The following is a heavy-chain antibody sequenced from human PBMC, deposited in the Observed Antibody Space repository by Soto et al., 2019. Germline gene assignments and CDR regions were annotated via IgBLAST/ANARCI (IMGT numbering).Heavy chain of an antibody. CDR1: GFTFSNAW. D-gene: IGHD2-15*01. V-gene: IGHV3-15*01. J-gene: IGHJ6*03. Sequence: GGSLRLSCAASGFTFSNAWMSWVRQAPGKGLEWVGRIKSKTDGGTTDYAAPVKGRFTISRDDSKNTLYLQMNSLKTEDTAVYYCTTELFYCSGGSCRQRGYYYYMDVWGKGTTVTVSS. CDR2: IKSKTDGGTT. CDR3: TTELFYCSGGSCRQRGYYYYMDV.